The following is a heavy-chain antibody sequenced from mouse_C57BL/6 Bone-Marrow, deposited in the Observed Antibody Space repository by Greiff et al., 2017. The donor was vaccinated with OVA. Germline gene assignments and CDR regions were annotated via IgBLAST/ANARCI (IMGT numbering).Heavy chain of an antibody. Sequence: EVQLQESGPELVKPGASVKMSCKASGYTFTDYNMHWVKQSHGKSLEWIGYINPNNGGTSYNQKFKGKATLTVNKSSSTAYMELRSLTSEDSAVYYCARSTGTEGYFDVWGTGTTVTVSS. CDR1: GYTFTDYN. V-gene: IGHV1-22*01. CDR2: INPNNGGT. J-gene: IGHJ1*03. D-gene: IGHD4-1*02. CDR3: ARSTGTEGYFDV.